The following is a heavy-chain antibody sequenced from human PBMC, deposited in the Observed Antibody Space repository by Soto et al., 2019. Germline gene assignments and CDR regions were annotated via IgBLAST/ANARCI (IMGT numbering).Heavy chain of an antibody. CDR1: GFSFNKYA. CDR3: ATDRTALATTLSYFEF. V-gene: IGHV3-33*03. Sequence: QVQLVESGGGVVQPGRSLRLSCAASGFSFNKYAMHWVRQAPGKGLEWLAVIRYDGNDKYYADSVRGRVAISRDNSKETLYLEMNSLRVEDSGLYYCATDRTALATTLSYFEFWGLGAQVTVSS. CDR2: IRYDGNDK. J-gene: IGHJ4*02. D-gene: IGHD1-1*01.